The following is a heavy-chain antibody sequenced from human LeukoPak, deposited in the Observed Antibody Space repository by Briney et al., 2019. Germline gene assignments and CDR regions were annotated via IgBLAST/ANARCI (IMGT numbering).Heavy chain of an antibody. D-gene: IGHD6-13*01. V-gene: IGHV4-61*10. Sequence: SETLSLTCTVSGGSISSGRNYWTWLRQPAGKGLEWIGRIYIFSGSTNYNPSLKSRVTISVDTSKNQFSLKLSSVTAADTAVYYCARQEQQLIYNWFDPWGQGTLVTVSS. CDR2: IYIFSGST. J-gene: IGHJ5*02. CDR3: ARQEQQLIYNWFDP. CDR1: GGSISSGRNY.